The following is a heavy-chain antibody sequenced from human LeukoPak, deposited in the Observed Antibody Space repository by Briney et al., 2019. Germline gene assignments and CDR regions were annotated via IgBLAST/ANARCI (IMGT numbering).Heavy chain of an antibody. CDR2: IYYSGST. CDR3: ASLTWGVGYNSPYDY. D-gene: IGHD5-24*01. J-gene: IGHJ4*02. CDR1: GGSISSSSYY. Sequence: PSETLSLTCTVSGGSISSSSYYWGWIRQPPGKGLEWIGSIYYSGSTYYNPSLKSRVTISVDTSKNQFSLKLSSVTAADTGVYYCASLTWGVGYNSPYDYWGQGTLVTVSS. V-gene: IGHV4-39*07.